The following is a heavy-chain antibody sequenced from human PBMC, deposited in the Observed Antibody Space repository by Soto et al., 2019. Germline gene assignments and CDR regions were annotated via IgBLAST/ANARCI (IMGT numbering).Heavy chain of an antibody. CDR2: INHSGST. J-gene: IGHJ4*02. CDR3: ASGWLFDY. V-gene: IGHV4-34*01. CDR1: GGSFSGYY. Sequence: SETLSLTCAVYGGSFSGYYWSWIRQPPGKGLEWIGEINHSGSTNYNPSLKSRVTISVDTSKNQFSLKLSSVTAADTAVYYCASGWLFDYWGQGTLVTVSS. D-gene: IGHD5-12*01.